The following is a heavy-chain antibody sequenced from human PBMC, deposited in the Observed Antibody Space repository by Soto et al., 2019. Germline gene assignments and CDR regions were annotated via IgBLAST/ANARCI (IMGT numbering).Heavy chain of an antibody. Sequence: GGSLRLSCAASGFTFSSYSMNWVRQAPGKGLEWVSSISSSSSYIYYADSVKGRFTISRDNAKNSLYLQMNSLRAEDTAVYYCAREASLYYYGSGSYTQGMDVWGKGTTVTVSS. J-gene: IGHJ6*03. CDR1: GFTFSSYS. V-gene: IGHV3-21*01. CDR2: ISSSSSYI. CDR3: AREASLYYYGSGSYTQGMDV. D-gene: IGHD3-10*01.